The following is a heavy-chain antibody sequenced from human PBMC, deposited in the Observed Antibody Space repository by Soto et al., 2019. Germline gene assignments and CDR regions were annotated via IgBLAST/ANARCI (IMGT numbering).Heavy chain of an antibody. Sequence: GGSLRLSCAASGFTFSKYGLTWVRHAPGKGLEWVSAISGSGESKYDADSVKGRFTIPRDNSKNTLYLQMNSLRPEDTAIYYWAKTSVVTVVLTSFDPWGHGT. CDR1: GFTFSKYG. CDR3: AKTSVVTVVLTSFDP. V-gene: IGHV3-23*01. CDR2: ISGSGESK. D-gene: IGHD3-22*01. J-gene: IGHJ5*02.